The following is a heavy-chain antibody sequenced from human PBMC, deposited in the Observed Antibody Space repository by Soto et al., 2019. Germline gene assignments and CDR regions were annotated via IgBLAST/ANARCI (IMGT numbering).Heavy chain of an antibody. CDR2: IWYDGSNK. V-gene: IGHV3-33*01. Sequence: PGWSLKLACAASGFTVSSYGMPWVRQAPGKGLEWVAVIWYDGSNKYYADSVKGRFNISRDNSKNTLYLQMNSLRAEDTAVYYCARETAMVRTYYFDYWGQGTLVTVSS. J-gene: IGHJ4*02. CDR1: GFTVSSYG. CDR3: ARETAMVRTYYFDY. D-gene: IGHD5-18*01.